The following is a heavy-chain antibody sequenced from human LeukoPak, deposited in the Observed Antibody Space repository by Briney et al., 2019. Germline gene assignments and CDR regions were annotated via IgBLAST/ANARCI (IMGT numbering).Heavy chain of an antibody. CDR3: ASHTAMFQNVFDI. Sequence: PSQTLSLTCAVSGGSISSGGYSWSWIRQPPGKGLEWIGYIYHSGSTYYNPSLKSRVTISVDRSKNQFSLKLSPVTAADTAVYYCASHTAMFQNVFDIWGQGKMVTVSS. CDR2: IYHSGST. V-gene: IGHV4-30-2*01. CDR1: GGSISSGGYS. D-gene: IGHD5-18*01. J-gene: IGHJ3*02.